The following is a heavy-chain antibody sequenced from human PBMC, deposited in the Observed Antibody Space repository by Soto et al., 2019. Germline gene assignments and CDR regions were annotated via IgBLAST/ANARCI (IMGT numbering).Heavy chain of an antibody. V-gene: IGHV1-69-2*01. CDR3: ATASSIGGRLWYFDL. Sequence: EVPLVQSGAEVKKPGATVKISCKVSGYTFTDYYMYWVQQAPGKGLEWMGLIDPEDDETIYAEKFQGRVTITADTSTDTAYMELRSLTSEDTAVYYCATASSIGGRLWYFDLWGRGTLVTVSS. CDR2: IDPEDDET. D-gene: IGHD6-6*01. J-gene: IGHJ2*01. CDR1: GYTFTDYY.